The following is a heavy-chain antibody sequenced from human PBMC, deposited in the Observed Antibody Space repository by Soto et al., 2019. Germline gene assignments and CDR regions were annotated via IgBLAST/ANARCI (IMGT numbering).Heavy chain of an antibody. Sequence: PGESLKISCAASGFTFSSYAMSWVRQAPGKGLEWVSAISGSGGSTYYADSVKGRFTISRDNSKNTLYLQMNSLRAEDTAVYYCAKAQGITMIVVVTYFDYWGQGTLVTVSS. J-gene: IGHJ4*02. CDR1: GFTFSSYA. V-gene: IGHV3-23*01. D-gene: IGHD3-22*01. CDR3: AKAQGITMIVVVTYFDY. CDR2: ISGSGGST.